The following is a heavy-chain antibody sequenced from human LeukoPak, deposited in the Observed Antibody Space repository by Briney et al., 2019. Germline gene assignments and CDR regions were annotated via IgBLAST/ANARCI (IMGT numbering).Heavy chain of an antibody. Sequence: PGGSLRLSCAASGFTFSDYYMSWIRQAPGKGLEWVSYISSSGSTIYYADPVKGRFTISRDNAKNSLYLQMNSLRAEDTALYYCAKDPNYSSSWYLNYWGQGTLVTVSS. D-gene: IGHD6-13*01. CDR2: ISSSGSTI. CDR1: GFTFSDYY. J-gene: IGHJ4*02. V-gene: IGHV3-11*01. CDR3: AKDPNYSSSWYLNY.